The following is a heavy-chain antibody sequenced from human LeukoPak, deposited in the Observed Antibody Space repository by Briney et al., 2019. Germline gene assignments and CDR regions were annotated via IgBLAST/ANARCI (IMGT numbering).Heavy chain of an antibody. CDR1: GDSVSSNSS. Sequence: SQTLSFTCAISGDSVSSNSSWNWIRQSPSRGLEWLGRTYYRSKWYNDYVVSVKSRININPDTSKNQFSLQLNSVTPEDTAVYYCARGGQGDGYSADEAFDIWGQGTMVTVS. V-gene: IGHV6-1*01. J-gene: IGHJ3*02. CDR3: ARGGQGDGYSADEAFDI. CDR2: TYYRSKWYN. D-gene: IGHD5-18*01.